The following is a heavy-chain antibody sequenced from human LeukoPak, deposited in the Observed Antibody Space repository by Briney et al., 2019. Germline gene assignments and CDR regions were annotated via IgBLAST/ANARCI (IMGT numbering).Heavy chain of an antibody. CDR3: ARDGYSSSWVNWFDP. D-gene: IGHD6-13*01. V-gene: IGHV3-74*01. CDR2: INSDGSST. Sequence: PGGSLRLSCAASGFTFSSYWMHWVRQAPGKGLVWVSRINSDGSSTSYADSVKGRFTISRDNAKNTLYLQMNSLRAEDTAVYYCARDGYSSSWVNWFDPWGQGTLVTVSP. CDR1: GFTFSSYW. J-gene: IGHJ5*02.